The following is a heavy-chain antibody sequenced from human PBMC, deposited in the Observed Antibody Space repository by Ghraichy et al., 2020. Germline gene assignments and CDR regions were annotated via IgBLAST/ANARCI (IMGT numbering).Heavy chain of an antibody. CDR3: AKGAYDILTGYYIGDAFDI. CDR1: GFTFDDYA. CDR2: ISWNSGSI. Sequence: GGSLRLSCAASGFTFDDYAMHWVRQAPGKGLEWVSGISWNSGSIGYADSVKGRFTISRDNAKNSLYLQMNSLRAEDTSLYYCAKGAYDILTGYYIGDAFDIWGQGTMVTVSS. J-gene: IGHJ3*02. V-gene: IGHV3-9*01. D-gene: IGHD3-9*01.